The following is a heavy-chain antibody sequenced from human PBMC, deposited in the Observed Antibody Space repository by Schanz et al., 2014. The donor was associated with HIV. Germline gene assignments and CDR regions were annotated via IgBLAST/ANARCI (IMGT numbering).Heavy chain of an antibody. Sequence: EVQLLESGGGLIQPGGSLRLSCAAFGFTVSINYMSWVRQAPGKGLEWVSVIYSGGSTYYADSVKGRFTISRDNSKNTVYLQMNSLRAEDTAVYYCARDPSTAMVDGDYWGPGTLVTVSS. V-gene: IGHV3-53*01. CDR2: IYSGGST. J-gene: IGHJ4*02. D-gene: IGHD5-18*01. CDR1: GFTVSINY. CDR3: ARDPSTAMVDGDY.